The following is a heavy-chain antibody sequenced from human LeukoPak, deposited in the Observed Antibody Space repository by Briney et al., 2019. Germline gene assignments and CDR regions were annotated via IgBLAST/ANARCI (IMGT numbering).Heavy chain of an antibody. Sequence: GGSLRLSCAVSGFSFDNYDMHWVRQISGEGLEWVAAIGTGGDTYYRDSVKGRFTISRGNAKNSLYLQMNSLRVGVTAVYYCVRDYGPGGFGPWGQGALVTVSS. V-gene: IGHV3-13*01. J-gene: IGHJ5*02. CDR2: IGTGGDT. CDR1: GFSFDNYD. CDR3: VRDYGPGGFGP. D-gene: IGHD3-10*01.